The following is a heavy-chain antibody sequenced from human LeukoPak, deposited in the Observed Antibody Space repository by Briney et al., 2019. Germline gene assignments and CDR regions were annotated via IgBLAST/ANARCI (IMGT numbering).Heavy chain of an antibody. CDR1: GYTFTGYY. D-gene: IGHD3-10*01. CDR3: ARRGMVRGVISYYYYYMDV. CDR2: INPNSGGT. Sequence: GASVKVSCKDSGYTFTGYYMHWVRQAPGQGLEWMGWINPNSGGTNYAQKFQGRVTMTRDTSISTAYMELSRLRSDDTAVYYCARRGMVRGVISYYYYYMDVWGKGTTVTVSS. J-gene: IGHJ6*03. V-gene: IGHV1-2*02.